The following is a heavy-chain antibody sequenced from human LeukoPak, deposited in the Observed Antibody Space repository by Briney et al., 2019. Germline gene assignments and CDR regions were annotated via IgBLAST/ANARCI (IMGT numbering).Heavy chain of an antibody. CDR2: INPNTGAT. J-gene: IGHJ4*02. V-gene: IGHV1-2*02. D-gene: IGHD6-19*01. CDR3: ARDRVGSGWPRPWYFEF. Sequence: ASVKVSCKPSGYTFTGYYLHWMRQAPGQALEWRGWINPNTGATIYAQKFEGRVTLSRDTSISTAYMELTSLRSDDTAVYYCARDRVGSGWPRPWYFEFWGQGTLVTVSS. CDR1: GYTFTGYY.